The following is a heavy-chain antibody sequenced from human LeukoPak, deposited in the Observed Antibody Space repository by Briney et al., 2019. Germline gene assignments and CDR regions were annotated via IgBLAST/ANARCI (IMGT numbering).Heavy chain of an antibody. V-gene: IGHV3-30*02. CDR3: AKGVGGSANYYYMDV. J-gene: IGHJ6*03. CDR2: IPYDGSNK. D-gene: IGHD3-10*01. Sequence: GGSLRLSCAASGFAFSRHGIHWVRQAPGKGLGWVAFIPYDGSNKFYADSVKGRFTISRDNSKNTLYLQMNSLRAEDTAVYYCAKGVGGSANYYYMDVWGKGTTVTVSS. CDR1: GFAFSRHG.